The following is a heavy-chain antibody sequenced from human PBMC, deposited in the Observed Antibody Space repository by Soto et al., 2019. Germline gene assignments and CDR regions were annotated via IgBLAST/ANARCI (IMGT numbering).Heavy chain of an antibody. CDR2: VNPSDSYT. D-gene: IGHD6-19*01. J-gene: IGHJ6*02. CDR1: GSTFTNYW. Sequence: GESLKISCKASGSTFTNYWITWVRQMPGKGLEWMGRVNPSDSYTNYSPSFQGHVTISVDKSINTAYLRWSSLRAEDTAVYYCARDFISGWETYYYYYGMDVWGQGTTVTVSS. CDR3: ARDFISGWETYYYYYGMDV. V-gene: IGHV5-10-1*01.